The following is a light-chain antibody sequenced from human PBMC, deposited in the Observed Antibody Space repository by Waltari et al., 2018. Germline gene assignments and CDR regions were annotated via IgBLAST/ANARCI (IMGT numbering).Light chain of an antibody. J-gene: IGLJ3*02. CDR1: SGHSSNI. CDR2: VNSDGSH. Sequence: QLVLTQSPSASASLGASVKLTCTLSSGHSSNIIAWLQQQPGKGPRYLMPVNSDGSHRKGDEVPDRFSGSSSGAERYLTISSLQSEDEADYYCETGGHGTWVFGGGTKLTVL. V-gene: IGLV4-69*01. CDR3: ETGGHGTWV.